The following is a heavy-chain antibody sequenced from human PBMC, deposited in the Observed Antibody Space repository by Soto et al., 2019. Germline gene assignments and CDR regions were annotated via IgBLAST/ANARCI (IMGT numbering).Heavy chain of an antibody. J-gene: IGHJ4*02. Sequence: SETLSLTCTVSGGSISSYYWSWIRQPPGKGLEWIGYIYYSGSTNYNPSLKSRVAISVDTSKNQFSLKLSSVTAADTAVYYCASGPYDILTGYRFDYWGQGTLVTVSS. V-gene: IGHV4-59*01. D-gene: IGHD3-9*01. CDR3: ASGPYDILTGYRFDY. CDR2: IYYSGST. CDR1: GGSISSYY.